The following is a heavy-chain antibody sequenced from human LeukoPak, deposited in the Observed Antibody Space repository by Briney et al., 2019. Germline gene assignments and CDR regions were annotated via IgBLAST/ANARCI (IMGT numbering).Heavy chain of an antibody. CDR1: GGTFSSYA. CDR3: ARGRYSRIFYYYYMDV. CDR2: IIPIFGTA. J-gene: IGHJ6*03. V-gene: IGHV1-69*13. D-gene: IGHD6-13*01. Sequence: SVKVSCKASGGTFSSYAISWVRQAPGQGLEWMGGIIPIFGTANYAQKFQGRVTITADESTSTAYMELSSLRSEDTAVYYCARGRYSRIFYYYYMDVWGKGTTVTVSS.